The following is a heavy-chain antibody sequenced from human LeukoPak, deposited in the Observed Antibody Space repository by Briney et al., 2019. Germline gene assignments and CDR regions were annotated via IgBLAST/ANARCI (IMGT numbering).Heavy chain of an antibody. CDR3: ATDFLPSGSYEM. D-gene: IGHD1-26*01. CDR2: ISAYNGNT. V-gene: IGHV1-18*04. J-gene: IGHJ4*02. CDR1: GYTFTGYY. Sequence: ASVKVSRKASGYTFTGYYMHWVRQAPGQGLEWMGWISAYNGNTNYAQKFQGRVTMTEDTSTDTAYMELSSLRSEDTAVYYCATDFLPSGSYEMWGQGTLVTVSS.